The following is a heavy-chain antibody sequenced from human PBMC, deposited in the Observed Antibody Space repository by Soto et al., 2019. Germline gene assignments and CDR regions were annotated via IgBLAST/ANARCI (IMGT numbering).Heavy chain of an antibody. CDR1: GFTFSSYW. CDR3: ARGPRSITSKWWFDP. Sequence: GGSLRLSCAASGFTFSSYWMSWVRQAPGKGLEWVANIKQDGSEKYYVDSVKGRFTISRDNAKNSLYLQMNSLRAEDTAVYYCARGPRSITSKWWFDPWGQGTLVTVSS. V-gene: IGHV3-7*03. CDR2: IKQDGSEK. J-gene: IGHJ5*02. D-gene: IGHD2-2*01.